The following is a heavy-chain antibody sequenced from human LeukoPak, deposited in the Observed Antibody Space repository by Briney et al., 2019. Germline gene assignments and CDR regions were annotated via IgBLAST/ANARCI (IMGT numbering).Heavy chain of an antibody. V-gene: IGHV4-59*01. Sequence: PSETLSLTCTVSGGSISSYYWSWIRQPPGKGLEWIGYIYYSGSTNYNPSLKSRVTISVDTSKNQFSLKLSSVTAADTAVYYCARGLTYCGGDCYSDHFDYWGQGTLVTVSS. CDR1: GGSISSYY. CDR3: ARGLTYCGGDCYSDHFDY. J-gene: IGHJ4*02. CDR2: IYYSGST. D-gene: IGHD2-21*02.